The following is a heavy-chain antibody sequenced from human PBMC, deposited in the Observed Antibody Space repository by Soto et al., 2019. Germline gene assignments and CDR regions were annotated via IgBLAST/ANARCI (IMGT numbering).Heavy chain of an antibody. J-gene: IGHJ4*02. CDR2: ISGSGGST. D-gene: IGHD3-10*01. Sequence: EVQLLQSGGGLVQPGGSLRLSCAASGFNFPKYAMSWVRQAPGKGLEWVSGISGSGGSTYYLGSDKDAGSVKARFITSRDTSTNTMYLHMTRLTVEETAVYYCAKDRDYYGTGNSAGFDFWGQGTQVTVSS. CDR3: AKDRDYYGTGNSAGFDF. CDR1: GFNFPKYA. V-gene: IGHV3-48*01.